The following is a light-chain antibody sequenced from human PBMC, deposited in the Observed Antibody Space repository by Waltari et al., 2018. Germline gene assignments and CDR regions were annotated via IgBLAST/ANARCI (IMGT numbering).Light chain of an antibody. CDR1: QNFSNY. J-gene: IGKJ4*01. V-gene: IGKV3-11*01. Sequence: DIVLTQSPATLSLSPGERATLSCRASQNFSNYLAWYQQKPGQAPSLLIYDASKTFTGTPARFSGSGSGTDFTLTIGSLEPDDFAVYYCQQRLNWPGTFGGGTKVEIK. CDR2: DAS. CDR3: QQRLNWPGT.